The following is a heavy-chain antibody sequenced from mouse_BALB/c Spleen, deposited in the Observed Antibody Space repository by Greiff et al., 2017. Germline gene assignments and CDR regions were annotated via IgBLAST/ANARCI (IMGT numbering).Heavy chain of an antibody. CDR2: IDPSDSYT. CDR3: ASLYYGSGPLDY. Sequence: QVQLQQPGAELVKPGASVKLSCKASGYTFTSYWMHWVKQRPGQGLEWIGEIDPSDSYTNYNQKFKGKATLTVDKSSGTAYMQLSSLTSEDSAVYYCASLYYGSGPLDYGGQGTTLPVSA. D-gene: IGHD1-1*01. V-gene: IGHV1-69*02. CDR1: GYTFTSYW. J-gene: IGHJ2*01.